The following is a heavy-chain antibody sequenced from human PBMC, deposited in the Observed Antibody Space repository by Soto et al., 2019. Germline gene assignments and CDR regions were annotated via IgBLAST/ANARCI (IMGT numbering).Heavy chain of an antibody. V-gene: IGHV3-7*01. Sequence: GGSLRLSCAASGFTFRNYWMAWVRQAPGKRLEWVANINQGGSKKYYADSVKGRFTISRDNSKNTLYLQMNSLRAEDTAVYYCARAGVPTYYYDSTGYYYIPAGFYAFDIWGQGTMVNVSS. CDR1: GFTFRNYW. D-gene: IGHD3-22*01. CDR2: INQGGSKK. CDR3: ARAGVPTYYYDSTGYYYIPAGFYAFDI. J-gene: IGHJ3*02.